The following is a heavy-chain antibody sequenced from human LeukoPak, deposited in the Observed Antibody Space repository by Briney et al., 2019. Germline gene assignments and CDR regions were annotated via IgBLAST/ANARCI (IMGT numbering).Heavy chain of an antibody. CDR2: VYYNGSA. V-gene: IGHV4-59*01. Sequence: SETLSLTCTVSGDSINYYYWSWIRQSPGKGLEWIGYVYYNGSAKYNPSLKSRVTISVDMSKNQFSLKVSSVTAADTAIYYCARKGGHFDYWGQGTLITVSS. CDR3: ARKGGHFDY. J-gene: IGHJ4*02. CDR1: GDSINYYY. D-gene: IGHD2-15*01.